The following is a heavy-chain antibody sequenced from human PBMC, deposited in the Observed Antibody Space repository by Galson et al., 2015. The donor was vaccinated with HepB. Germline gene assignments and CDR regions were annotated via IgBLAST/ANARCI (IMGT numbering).Heavy chain of an antibody. Sequence: SVKVSCKASGGTFSSYAISWVRQAPGQGLEWMGRIIPILGIANYAQKFQGRVTITADKPTSTAYMELGSLRSEDTAVYYCARSCPGGTGYYYDSSGYDYWGQGTLVTVSS. J-gene: IGHJ4*02. CDR1: GGTFSSYA. D-gene: IGHD3-22*01. CDR2: IIPILGIA. CDR3: ARSCPGGTGYYYDSSGYDY. V-gene: IGHV1-69*04.